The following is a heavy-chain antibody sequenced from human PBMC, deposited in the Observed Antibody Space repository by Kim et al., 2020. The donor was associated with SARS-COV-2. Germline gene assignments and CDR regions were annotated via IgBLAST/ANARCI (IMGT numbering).Heavy chain of an antibody. V-gene: IGHV1-8*01. D-gene: IGHD3-10*01. J-gene: IGHJ5*02. Sequence: QKFQGRVTMTRNTSISTAYMELSSLRSEDTAVYYCARLLWFGKKRDWFDPWGQGTLVTVSS. CDR3: ARLLWFGKKRDWFDP.